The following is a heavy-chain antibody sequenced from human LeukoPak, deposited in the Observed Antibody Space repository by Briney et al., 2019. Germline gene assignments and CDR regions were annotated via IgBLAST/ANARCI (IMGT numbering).Heavy chain of an antibody. D-gene: IGHD2-2*01. J-gene: IGHJ1*01. Sequence: GGSLRLSCAASGFIFSSYSMNWVRQAPGKGLEWISKINSGSTTIYYTDSVKGRFTISRDNAKNSLYLQMNNLRAEDTAVYYCARDSPRLSYWGQGTLVTVSS. CDR3: ARDSPRLSY. CDR1: GFIFSSYS. CDR2: INSGSTTI. V-gene: IGHV3-48*01.